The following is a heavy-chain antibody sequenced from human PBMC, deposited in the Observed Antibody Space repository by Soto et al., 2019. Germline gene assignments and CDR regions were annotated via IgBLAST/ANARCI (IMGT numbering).Heavy chain of an antibody. CDR2: MNPNSGNT. D-gene: IGHD2-15*01. Sequence: GASVKVSCKASGYTFTSYDINWVRPATGQGLEWMGWMNPNSGNTGYAQKFQGRVTMTRNTSISTAYMELSSLRSEDTAVYYCARGLGYCSGGSCYSGTDFDYWGQGTLVTVSS. CDR1: GYTFTSYD. J-gene: IGHJ4*02. CDR3: ARGLGYCSGGSCYSGTDFDY. V-gene: IGHV1-8*01.